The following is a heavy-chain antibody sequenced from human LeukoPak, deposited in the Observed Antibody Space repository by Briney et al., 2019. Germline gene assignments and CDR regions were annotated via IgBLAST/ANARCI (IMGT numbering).Heavy chain of an antibody. CDR3: AREGTAGTNLNWFDP. J-gene: IGHJ5*02. D-gene: IGHD1-1*01. Sequence: SEALSLTCTVSGGSISSYYWSWIRQPPGKGLEWIGYISYSGSTNFNPSLKSRVTISVDTPKNQFSLKLSSVTAADTAVYYCAREGTAGTNLNWFDPWGQGTLVTVSS. V-gene: IGHV4-59*01. CDR2: ISYSGST. CDR1: GGSISSYY.